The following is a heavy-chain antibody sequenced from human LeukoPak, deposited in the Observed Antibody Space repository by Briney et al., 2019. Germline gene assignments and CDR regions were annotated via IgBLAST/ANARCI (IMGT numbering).Heavy chain of an antibody. Sequence: SETLSLTCTVSGGSISSHYWSWIRQPPGKGLEWIGYIYYSGSTNYNPSLKSRVTISVDTSKNQFSLKLSSVTAADTAVYYCARRYTARSSSYYYYYYMDVWGKGTTVTVSS. CDR1: GGSISSHY. D-gene: IGHD6-6*01. CDR2: IYYSGST. CDR3: ARRYTARSSSYYYYYYMDV. J-gene: IGHJ6*03. V-gene: IGHV4-59*11.